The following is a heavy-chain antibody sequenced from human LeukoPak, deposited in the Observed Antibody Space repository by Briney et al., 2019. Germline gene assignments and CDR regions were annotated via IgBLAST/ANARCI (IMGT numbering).Heavy chain of an antibody. D-gene: IGHD6-19*01. CDR3: ARLSDSSGWYGVRFFDY. Sequence: GGSLRLSCAASEFPFSSYEMNWVRQAPGKGLVWVSRINSDGSSTSYADSVKGRSTISRDNAKNTLYLQMNSLRAEDTAVYYCARLSDSSGWYGVRFFDYWGQGTLVTVSS. J-gene: IGHJ4*02. CDR2: INSDGSST. V-gene: IGHV3-74*01. CDR1: EFPFSSYE.